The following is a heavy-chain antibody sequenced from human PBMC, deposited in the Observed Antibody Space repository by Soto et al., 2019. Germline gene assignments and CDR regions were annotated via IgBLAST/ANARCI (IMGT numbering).Heavy chain of an antibody. CDR2: ISSSSSTI. V-gene: IGHV3-48*02. D-gene: IGHD2-2*01. J-gene: IGHJ6*02. Sequence: PGVSLRLSCAASGFTFSSYSMNWVRQAPGKGLEWVSYISSSSSTIYYADSVKGRFTISRDNAKNSLYLQMNSLRDEDTAVYYCATADIVVVPAALTYYYGMDVWGQGTTVTV. CDR3: ATADIVVVPAALTYYYGMDV. CDR1: GFTFSSYS.